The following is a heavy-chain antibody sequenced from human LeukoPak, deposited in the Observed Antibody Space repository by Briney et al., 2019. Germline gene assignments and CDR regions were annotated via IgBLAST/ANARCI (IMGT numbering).Heavy chain of an antibody. Sequence: SETLSLTCTVSGGSISSYYWSWIRQPPGKGLEWIGYIYYSGSTNYNPSLKSRVSISVNTSKNQYSLKLSSVTAADTAVYYCARDRGGFERTDYWGQGTLVTVSS. CDR1: GGSISSYY. J-gene: IGHJ4*02. CDR2: IYYSGST. D-gene: IGHD3-16*01. CDR3: ARDRGGFERTDY. V-gene: IGHV4-59*01.